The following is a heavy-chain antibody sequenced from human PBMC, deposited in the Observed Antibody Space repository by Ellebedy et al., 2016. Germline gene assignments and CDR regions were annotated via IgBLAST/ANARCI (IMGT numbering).Heavy chain of an antibody. J-gene: IGHJ5*02. CDR1: GGSFSGYY. CDR2: INHSGST. CDR3: ARLNRGDCSSTSCPNWFDP. V-gene: IGHV4-34*01. Sequence: SETLSLTXAVYGGSFSGYYWSWIRQPPGKGLEWIGEINHSGSTYYNPSLKSRVTISVDTSKNQFSLKLSSVTAADTAVYYCARLNRGDCSSTSCPNWFDPWGQGTLVTVSS. D-gene: IGHD2-2*01.